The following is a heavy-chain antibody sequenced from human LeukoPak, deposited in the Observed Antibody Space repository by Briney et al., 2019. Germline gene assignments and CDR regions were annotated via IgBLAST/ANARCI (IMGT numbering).Heavy chain of an antibody. V-gene: IGHV4-61*01. CDR3: ARDWDGYNWDADAFDI. J-gene: IGHJ3*02. CDR1: GVSVSSGSYY. Sequence: PSETLSLTCTVSGVSVSSGSYYWSWIRQPPGKGLEWIGYIYYSGSTNCNPSLKSRVTISVDTSKNQFSLKLSSVTAADTAVYYCARDWDGYNWDADAFDIWGQGTMVTVSS. D-gene: IGHD5-24*01. CDR2: IYYSGST.